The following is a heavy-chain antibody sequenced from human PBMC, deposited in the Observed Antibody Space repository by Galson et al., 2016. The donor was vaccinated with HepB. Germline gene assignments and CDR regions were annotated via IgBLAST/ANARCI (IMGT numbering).Heavy chain of an antibody. D-gene: IGHD6-13*01. CDR2: INWNGGST. Sequence: SLRLSCAASGSTFDDHGLSWVRQVPGKGLEWVSGINWNGGSTGYADSVKGRFTISRDNAKNSLYLQMNSLRAEDTALYHCAGGPFLYSSSWYYFDYWGQGTLVTVSS. J-gene: IGHJ4*02. CDR1: GSTFDDHG. CDR3: AGGPFLYSSSWYYFDY. V-gene: IGHV3-20*01.